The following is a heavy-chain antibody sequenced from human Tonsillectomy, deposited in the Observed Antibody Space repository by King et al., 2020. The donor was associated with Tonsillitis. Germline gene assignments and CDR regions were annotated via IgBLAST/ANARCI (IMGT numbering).Heavy chain of an antibody. CDR2: IIPMFETT. J-gene: IGHJ4*02. V-gene: IGHV1-69*01. CDR1: GGTSSSYA. Sequence: VQLVESGAEVKKPGSSVKVSCKASGGTSSSYAISWVRKAPGQGLEWMGGIIPMFETTNYAQKFQGRITFTADESTSTVYMELSSLRSEDTAVYYCARSYLQGGDDYDDLTSTGIFDCWGQGTLVTVSS. CDR3: ARSYLQGGDDYDDLTSTGIFDC. D-gene: IGHD4-17*01.